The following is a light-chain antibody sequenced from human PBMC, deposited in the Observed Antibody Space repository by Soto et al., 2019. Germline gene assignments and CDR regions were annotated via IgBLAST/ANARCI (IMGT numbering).Light chain of an antibody. CDR3: QQLNSPAP. V-gene: IGKV1-9*01. CDR2: AAS. J-gene: IGKJ4*01. CDR1: QGISSY. Sequence: DIQLTQSPSFLSASVGDRVTITCRASQGISSYLAWYQQKPGKAPKLLIYAASTLQSGVPSRFSGSGSGTEFTLTLRSLQPEDFATYDCQQLNSPAPFGGGNKVEI.